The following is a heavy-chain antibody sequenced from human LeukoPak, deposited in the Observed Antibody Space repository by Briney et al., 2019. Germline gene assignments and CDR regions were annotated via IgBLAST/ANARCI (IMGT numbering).Heavy chain of an antibody. CDR3: ARDAIDAFDI. CDR1: GGTFSSYA. Sequence: SVKVSCKASGGTFSSYAISWVRQAPGQGLEWMGRIIPIYGIANYAQKFQGRVTITADKSTSTAYMELSSLRSEDTAVYYCARDAIDAFDIWGQGTMVTVSS. V-gene: IGHV1-69*04. CDR2: IIPIYGIA. J-gene: IGHJ3*02.